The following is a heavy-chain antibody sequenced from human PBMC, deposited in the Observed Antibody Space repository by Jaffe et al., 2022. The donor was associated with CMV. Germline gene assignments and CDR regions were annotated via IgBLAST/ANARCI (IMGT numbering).Heavy chain of an antibody. CDR2: INSDGSST. D-gene: IGHD2-8*01. CDR3: AREGGYCTNGVCYAPIDY. Sequence: EVQLVESGGGLVQPGGSLRLSCAASGFTFSSYWMHWVRQAPGKGLVWVSRINSDGSSTSYADSVKGRFTISRDNAKNTLYLQMNSLRAEDTAVYYCAREGGYCTNGVCYAPIDYWGQGTLVTVSS. CDR1: GFTFSSYW. J-gene: IGHJ4*02. V-gene: IGHV3-74*01.